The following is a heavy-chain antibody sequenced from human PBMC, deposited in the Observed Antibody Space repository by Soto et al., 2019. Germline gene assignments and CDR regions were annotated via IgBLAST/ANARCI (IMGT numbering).Heavy chain of an antibody. J-gene: IGHJ6*02. Sequence: PWSSMSHSCAASEFTFSSYGMHWVSQAPGQGLEWVEVIWYDGSNKCYVDSLKARFTISRDNSKNTLYLQMNSMRAEDTAVYYCARDSTPFRVVAPAAIFGRLEPPAVDYGLDVWGQGTTVPFSS. V-gene: IGHV3-33*01. D-gene: IGHD2-2*01. CDR2: IWYDGSNK. CDR3: ARDSTPFRVVAPAAIFGRLEPPAVDYGLDV. CDR1: EFTFSSYG.